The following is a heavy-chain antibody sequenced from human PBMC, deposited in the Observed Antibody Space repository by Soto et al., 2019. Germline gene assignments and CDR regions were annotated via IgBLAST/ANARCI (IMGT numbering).Heavy chain of an antibody. CDR1: GDSISSSSYY. D-gene: IGHD4-17*01. CDR2: IEYSGST. V-gene: IGHV4-39*01. CDR3: ARQSTVNDAFDI. Sequence: SETLSLTCTVSGDSISSSSYYWGWIRQPPGKGLEWIGNIEYSGSTYYNPSLKSRVTISVDTSKNQFYLKLSSVTAADTAVYYCARQSTVNDAFDIWGQGTMVTVS. J-gene: IGHJ3*02.